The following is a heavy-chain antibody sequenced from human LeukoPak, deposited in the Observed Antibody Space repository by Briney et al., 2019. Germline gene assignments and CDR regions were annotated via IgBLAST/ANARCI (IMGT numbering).Heavy chain of an antibody. CDR3: ARGDYAGTGGAFDI. CDR2: INWNGGST. CDR1: GFPFDDYG. D-gene: IGHD4/OR15-4a*01. J-gene: IGHJ3*02. V-gene: IGHV3-20*04. Sequence: PGGSLRLSCAASGFPFDDYGMKWVRRAPGKGLEWVSGINWNGGSTSYADSVKGRFTISRDNAKNSLYLQMNSLRAEDTAVYYCARGDYAGTGGAFDIWGQGTMVTVSS.